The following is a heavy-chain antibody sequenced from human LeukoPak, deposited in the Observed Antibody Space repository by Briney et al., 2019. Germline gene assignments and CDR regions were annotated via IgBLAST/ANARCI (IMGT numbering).Heavy chain of an antibody. D-gene: IGHD2-21*02. CDR3: ARDGQCGGDCYYLDY. Sequence: GGSLRLSCAASGFTFSSYSMNWVRQAPGKGLEWVSSISSSSYIYYADSVKGRFTISRDNAKNSLYLQMNSLRAEDTAVYYCARDGQCGGDCYYLDYWGQGTLVTVSS. CDR1: GFTFSSYS. J-gene: IGHJ4*02. V-gene: IGHV3-21*01. CDR2: ISSSSYI.